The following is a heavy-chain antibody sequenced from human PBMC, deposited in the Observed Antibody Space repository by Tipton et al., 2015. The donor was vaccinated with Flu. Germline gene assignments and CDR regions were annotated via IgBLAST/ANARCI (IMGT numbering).Heavy chain of an antibody. CDR1: GYTFTSYG. D-gene: IGHD6-13*01. CDR2: ISAYNGNT. V-gene: IGHV1-18*01. Sequence: QLVQSGAEVKKPGASVKVSCKASGYTFTSYGISWVRQAPGQGLEWMGWISAYNGNTNYAQKLQGRVTMTTDTSTSTAYMELRSLRSDDTAVYYCARVRFSSSWYMNSYSYYGMDVWGQGTTVTVSS. CDR3: ARVRFSSSWYMNSYSYYGMDV. J-gene: IGHJ6*02.